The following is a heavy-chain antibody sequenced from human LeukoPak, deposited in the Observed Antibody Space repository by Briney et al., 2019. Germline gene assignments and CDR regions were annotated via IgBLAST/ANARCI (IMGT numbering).Heavy chain of an antibody. CDR1: GFTFSSYA. CDR2: ISGSGGST. J-gene: IGHJ4*02. V-gene: IGHV3-23*01. Sequence: GSLRLSCAASGFTFSSYAMSWVRPAPGKGLEWVSAISGSGGSTYYADSVKGRFTISRDNSKNTLYLQMNSLRAEDTAVYYYANKLRWLGPFDYWGQGTLVTVSS. D-gene: IGHD6-19*01. CDR3: ANKLRWLGPFDY.